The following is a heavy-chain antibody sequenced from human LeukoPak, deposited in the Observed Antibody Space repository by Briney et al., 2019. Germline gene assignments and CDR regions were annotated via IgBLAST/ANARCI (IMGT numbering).Heavy chain of an antibody. D-gene: IGHD1-26*01. J-gene: IGHJ4*02. CDR2: ISAYNGNT. CDR1: GYTFTSYG. CDR3: ARGRIVGVSWPLGY. Sequence: ASVKVSCKASGYTFTSYGISWVRQAPGQRLEWIGWISAYNGNTNYAQKLQGRVTMTTDTSTSTAYMELRSLRSDDTAVYYCARGRIVGVSWPLGYWGQGTLVTVSS. V-gene: IGHV1-18*01.